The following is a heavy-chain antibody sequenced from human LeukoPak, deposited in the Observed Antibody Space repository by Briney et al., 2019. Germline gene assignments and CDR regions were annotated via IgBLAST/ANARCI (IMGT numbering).Heavy chain of an antibody. J-gene: IGHJ4*02. V-gene: IGHV3-9*01. Sequence: GRSLRLSCAASGFTFDDYAMHWARQAPGKGLEWVSGISWNSGSVGYVDSVKGRFTISRDNAKNSLYLQMNSLRAEDTAVYYCATVGGSYSPADYWGQGTLVTVSS. CDR1: GFTFDDYA. CDR2: ISWNSGSV. D-gene: IGHD1-26*01. CDR3: ATVGGSYSPADY.